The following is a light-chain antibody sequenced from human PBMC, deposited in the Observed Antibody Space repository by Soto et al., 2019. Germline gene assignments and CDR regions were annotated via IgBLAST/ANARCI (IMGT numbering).Light chain of an antibody. J-gene: IGKJ5*01. CDR1: QSISSN. CDR2: AAS. CDR3: QQYNNWVT. V-gene: IGKV3-15*01. Sequence: EIVMTKSPATLSVSPGERATLSGRASQSISSNLAWYQQKPGQAHRLLIYAASTRATGIPARFSGSGSGTEFPLTISLLQYEAFAVYYCQQYNNWVTFGQGTRLEIK.